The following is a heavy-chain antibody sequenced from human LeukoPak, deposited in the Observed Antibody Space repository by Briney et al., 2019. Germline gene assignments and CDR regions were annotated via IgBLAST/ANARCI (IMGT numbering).Heavy chain of an antibody. CDR2: IYPGYSDA. Sequence: GESLKISCKISGYKLTNNWIGWVRQVPGKGLEWKGHIYPGYSDAKYSPSFQGQVTLSVDASISTAYLQLSGLRASDTAIYYCVRFALTSSLDHWGQGTLVTVSS. J-gene: IGHJ5*02. V-gene: IGHV5-51*01. D-gene: IGHD6-13*01. CDR1: GYKLTNNW. CDR3: VRFALTSSLDH.